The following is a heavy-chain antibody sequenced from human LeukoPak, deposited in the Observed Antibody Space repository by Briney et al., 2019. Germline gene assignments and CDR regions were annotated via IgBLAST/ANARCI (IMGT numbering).Heavy chain of an antibody. CDR3: AKGKEMTTLSAHYYFDY. D-gene: IGHD4-17*01. CDR1: GFTFSSYA. Sequence: GGSLRLSCAASGFTFSSYAMSWVRQAPGKGLEWVSVISGSGGSTYYADSVKGRFTISRDNSKNTLYLQMNSLRAEDTAVYYCAKGKEMTTLSAHYYFDYWGQGTLVTVSS. CDR2: ISGSGGST. V-gene: IGHV3-23*01. J-gene: IGHJ4*02.